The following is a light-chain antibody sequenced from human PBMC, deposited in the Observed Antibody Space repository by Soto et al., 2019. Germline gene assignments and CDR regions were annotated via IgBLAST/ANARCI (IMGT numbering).Light chain of an antibody. CDR1: QGICSY. CDR3: QHFKSFPIT. Sequence: DVQMSQSQSSLSASVEDRDTITSRLSQGICSYLNWYRQTQGKVPKLXIYSASYLQSGVPSLFIGSGAGTDCTRSISSLQPEDVQTYCCQHFKSFPITFGQGTRLENK. CDR2: SAS. V-gene: IGKV1-27*01. J-gene: IGKJ5*01.